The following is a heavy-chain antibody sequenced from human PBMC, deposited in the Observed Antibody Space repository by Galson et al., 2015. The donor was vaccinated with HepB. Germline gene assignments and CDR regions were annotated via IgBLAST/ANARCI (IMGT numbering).Heavy chain of an antibody. CDR3: ARDSRGYCSSISCYDNWFDP. D-gene: IGHD2-2*01. CDR2: ISGTGSTI. J-gene: IGHJ5*02. V-gene: IGHV3-48*01. Sequence: SLRLSCAASGFTFSSYRMIWVRQAPGKGLEWVPYISGTGSTIYYADSVKGRFTVSRDNAQNSLYLQMNSLRAEDTAVYYCARDSRGYCSSISCYDNWFDPWGQGTLVTVSS. CDR1: GFTFSSYR.